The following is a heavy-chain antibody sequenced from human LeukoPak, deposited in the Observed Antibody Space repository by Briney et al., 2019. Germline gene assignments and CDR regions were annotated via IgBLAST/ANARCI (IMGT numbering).Heavy chain of an antibody. CDR3: ARRPVNYDSSGYYRRHTRQNFDY. D-gene: IGHD3-22*01. V-gene: IGHV4-59*01. CDR2: IYYSGST. Sequence: SETLSLTCTVSGGSISSYYWSWIRQPPGKGLEWIGYIYYSGSTNYNPSLKSRVTISVDTSKNQFSLKLSSVTAADTAVYYCARRPVNYDSSGYYRRHTRQNFDYWGQGTLVTVSS. CDR1: GGSISSYY. J-gene: IGHJ4*02.